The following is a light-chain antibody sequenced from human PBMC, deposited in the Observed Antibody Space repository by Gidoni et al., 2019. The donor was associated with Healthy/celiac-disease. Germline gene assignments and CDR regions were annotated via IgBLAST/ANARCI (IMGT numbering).Light chain of an antibody. V-gene: IGKV1-39*01. CDR2: AAS. J-gene: IGKJ2*01. CDR3: QQSYNTPQT. Sequence: DIHKIQSPSSLSASVGDKVTITSRASQSSSSFLNWYHQNPGKAPKLLIYAASSLQRRVPSRFSGSKSGTDFTLTISSLQPEDFATYYCQQSYNTPQTFGQGTKLEIK. CDR1: QSSSSF.